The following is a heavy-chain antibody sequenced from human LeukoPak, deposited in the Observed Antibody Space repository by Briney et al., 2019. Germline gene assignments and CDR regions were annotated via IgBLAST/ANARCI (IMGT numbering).Heavy chain of an antibody. D-gene: IGHD5-24*01. CDR3: AKELTERWLIDAFDI. CDR2: ISHSGSL. V-gene: IGHV3-23*01. CDR1: GFTFCNYA. Sequence: GGSLRLSCAGSGFTFCNYAMNWVRQAPGTGVKWASSISHSGSLSYADSVKGRFTISRDNSMNTLFLQMSSLRAEDTAIYYCAKELTERWLIDAFDIWGQGTVVTVSS. J-gene: IGHJ3*02.